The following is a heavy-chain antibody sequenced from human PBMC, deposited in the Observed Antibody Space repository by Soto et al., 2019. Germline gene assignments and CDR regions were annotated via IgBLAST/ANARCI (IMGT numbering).Heavy chain of an antibody. CDR1: GYTFTSYG. CDR3: ARDIVVVPAAMWYYGMDV. Sequence: QVQLVQSGAEVKKPGASVKVSCKASGYTFTSYGISWVRQAPGQGLEWMGWISAYNGNTNYAQKLQGRVTMTTDTXTXTAXKELRSLRSDDTAVYYWARDIVVVPAAMWYYGMDVWGQGTTVTVSS. V-gene: IGHV1-18*01. CDR2: ISAYNGNT. D-gene: IGHD2-2*01. J-gene: IGHJ6*02.